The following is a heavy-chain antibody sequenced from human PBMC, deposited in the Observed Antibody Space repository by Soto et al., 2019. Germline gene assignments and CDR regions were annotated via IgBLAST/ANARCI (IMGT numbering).Heavy chain of an antibody. V-gene: IGHV1-69*08. CDR1: GGTFSDYT. Sequence: QIQLVQSGAEVRKPGSSVKVSCTFSGGTFSDYTINWVRQAPGHGLEWLGGFIPILVKTHYAQKFEGRVTIAADTSPHTSPNAVSLELNSLTSDDTAIYYCATDHSMRYGDHLFDLWGQGALVTVSS. CDR2: FIPILVKT. J-gene: IGHJ4*02. D-gene: IGHD4-17*01. CDR3: ATDHSMRYGDHLFDL.